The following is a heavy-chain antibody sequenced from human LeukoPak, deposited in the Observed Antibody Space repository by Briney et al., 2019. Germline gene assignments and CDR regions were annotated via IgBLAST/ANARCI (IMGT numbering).Heavy chain of an antibody. CDR1: GGSISSSTYY. D-gene: IGHD6-6*01. J-gene: IGHJ4*02. CDR2: IYYTGST. V-gene: IGHV4-61*05. CDR3: ARAMSIAARLQTIFDY. Sequence: SETLSLTCTVSGGSISSSTYYWGWIRQPPGKGLDWIGYIYYTGSTYYNPSLKSRVTISVDTSKNQFSLNLTSVTAADTAVYYCARAMSIAARLQTIFDYWGQGTLVTVSS.